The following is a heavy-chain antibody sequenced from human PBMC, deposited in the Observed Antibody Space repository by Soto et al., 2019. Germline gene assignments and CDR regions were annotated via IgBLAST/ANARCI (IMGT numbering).Heavy chain of an antibody. CDR2: IKQDGSEK. Sequence: GGSLRLSCAASGFTFSSYWMSWVRQAPGKGLEWVANIKQDGSEKYYVDSVKGRFTISRDNAKNSLYLQMNSLRAEDTAVYYCARDRSVGFWSGYYRDAFDIWGQGTMVTVSS. CDR1: GFTFSSYW. J-gene: IGHJ3*02. CDR3: ARDRSVGFWSGYYRDAFDI. V-gene: IGHV3-7*01. D-gene: IGHD3-3*01.